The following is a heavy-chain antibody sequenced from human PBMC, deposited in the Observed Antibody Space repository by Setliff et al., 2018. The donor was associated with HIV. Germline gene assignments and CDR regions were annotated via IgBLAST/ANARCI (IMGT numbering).Heavy chain of an antibody. CDR3: TRRRGPMVRGVDPTPSYYFDY. CDR1: GGSISSSSYY. Sequence: SETLSLTCTVSGGSISSSSYYWGWIRQPPGEGLEWIGSIYYIGSPSYNPSLKSRVTISVDTSKNQFSLRLSSVTAGDTAVYYCTRRRGPMVRGVDPTPSYYFDYWGQGTLVTVSS. J-gene: IGHJ4*02. D-gene: IGHD3-10*01. V-gene: IGHV4-39*07. CDR2: IYYIGSP.